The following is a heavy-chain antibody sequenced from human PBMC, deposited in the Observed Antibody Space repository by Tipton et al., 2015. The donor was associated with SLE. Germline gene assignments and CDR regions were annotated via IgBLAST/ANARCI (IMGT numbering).Heavy chain of an antibody. D-gene: IGHD3-3*01. CDR2: VFYGGRH. J-gene: IGHJ4*02. V-gene: IGHV4-39*07. CDR1: NGSITSLYDY. CDR3: ARGFFHDYWSAGEGRKSFYFEN. Sequence: TLSLTCTVSNGSITSLYDYWGWVRQPPGKGLEWLGSVFYGGRHYYNASLRSHVTISVDTVKTQVSLKLTSVTAADTAMYFCARGFFHDYWSAGEGRKSFYFENWCQGALVTVSS.